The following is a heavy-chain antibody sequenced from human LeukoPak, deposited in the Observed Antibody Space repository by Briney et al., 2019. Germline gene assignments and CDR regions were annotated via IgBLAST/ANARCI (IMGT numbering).Heavy chain of an antibody. J-gene: IGHJ4*02. CDR1: GGSFSGYY. D-gene: IGHD5-24*01. Sequence: SEALSLTCAVYGGSFSGYYWSWIRQPPGKGLEWIGEINHSGSTNYNPSLKSRVTISVDTSKNQFSLKLSSVTAADTAVYYCARGRNGYNLYYFDYWGQGTLVTVSS. CDR3: ARGRNGYNLYYFDY. V-gene: IGHV4-34*01. CDR2: INHSGST.